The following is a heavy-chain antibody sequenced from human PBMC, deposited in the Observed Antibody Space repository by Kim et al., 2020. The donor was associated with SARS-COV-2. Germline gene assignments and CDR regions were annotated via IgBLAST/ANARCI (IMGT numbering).Heavy chain of an antibody. Sequence: GESLKISCKGSGYSFTSYWISWVRQMPGKGLEWMGRIDPSDSYTNYSPSFQGHVTISADKSISTAYLQWSILKASDTAMYYCARRLNDYSIGSDPWGQGTLVTVSS. CDR2: IDPSDSYT. J-gene: IGHJ5*02. V-gene: IGHV5-10-1*01. CDR1: GYSFTSYW. CDR3: ARRLNDYSIGSDP. D-gene: IGHD4-17*01.